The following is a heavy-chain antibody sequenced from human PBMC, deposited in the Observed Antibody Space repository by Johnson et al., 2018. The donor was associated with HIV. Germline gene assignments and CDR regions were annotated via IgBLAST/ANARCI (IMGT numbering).Heavy chain of an antibody. Sequence: QVQMVESGGGVVQPGRSLSLSCVASGFTFSSYAMHWVRQAPGKGLEWVAVISYDGSHKYYADSVKGRFTISRDNSKNTLYLQMNSLRAEDTAVYYCARWGYYDILTGYYMDAFDIWGQGTMVTVSS. CDR1: GFTFSSYA. V-gene: IGHV3-30-3*01. CDR2: ISYDGSHK. CDR3: ARWGYYDILTGYYMDAFDI. J-gene: IGHJ3*02. D-gene: IGHD3-9*01.